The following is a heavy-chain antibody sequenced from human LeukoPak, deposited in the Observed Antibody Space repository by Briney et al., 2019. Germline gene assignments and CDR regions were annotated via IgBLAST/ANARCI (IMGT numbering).Heavy chain of an antibody. CDR3: ARGPNYYGSGRSWFDP. D-gene: IGHD3-10*01. V-gene: IGHV1-2*02. CDR1: GYTFTGYY. CDR2: INPNNGDT. J-gene: IGHJ5*02. Sequence: ASVKVSCKASGYTFTGYYIHWVRQAPGQGLDWMGWINPNNGDTKYEENFQGRVTMTRDTSISTACMELSRLRSDDTALYYCARGPNYYGSGRSWFDPWGQGTLVTVSS.